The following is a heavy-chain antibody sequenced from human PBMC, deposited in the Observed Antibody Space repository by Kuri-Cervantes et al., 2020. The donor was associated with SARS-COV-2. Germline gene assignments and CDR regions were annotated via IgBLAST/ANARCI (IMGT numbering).Heavy chain of an antibody. J-gene: IGHJ1*01. Sequence: ASVKVSCKASGYTFTNYGISWVRQAPGQGLEWMGWISGYNGNTEYTQELQGRVTMTTDTSTSTAYMELRSLRSDDTAVYFCARDRYCASTTCSLSPWGQGTLVTVSS. D-gene: IGHD2-2*01. CDR1: GYTFTNYG. CDR3: ARDRYCASTTCSLSP. V-gene: IGHV1-18*01. CDR2: ISGYNGNT.